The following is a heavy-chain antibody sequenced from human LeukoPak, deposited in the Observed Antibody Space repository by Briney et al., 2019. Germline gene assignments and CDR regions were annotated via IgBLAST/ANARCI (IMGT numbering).Heavy chain of an antibody. D-gene: IGHD6-13*01. CDR1: GFTFSSYA. CDR3: AKDGGSWGVSEWFDP. V-gene: IGHV3-23*01. Sequence: GGSLRLSCAASGFTFSSYAMSWVRQAPGKGLEWVSAISGSGGSTYYADSVKGRFTISRDNSKNTLYLQMNSLRAEDTAVYYCAKDGGSWGVSEWFDPWGQGTLVTVSS. CDR2: ISGSGGST. J-gene: IGHJ5*02.